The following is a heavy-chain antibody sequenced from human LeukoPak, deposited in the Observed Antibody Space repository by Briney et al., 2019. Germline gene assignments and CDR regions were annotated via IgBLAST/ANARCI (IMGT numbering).Heavy chain of an antibody. J-gene: IGHJ4*02. CDR3: ARQEARDYLYEGLDY. CDR1: GFTFSSYG. CDR2: ISGSGGST. Sequence: GGTLRLSCAASGFTFSSYGMSWVRQAPGKGLEWVSAISGSGGSTYYADSVKGRFTISRDNSKNTLLMQMNSLRPDDTAVDSGARQEARDYLYEGLDYWGQGTLVTVSS. D-gene: IGHD2-8*01. V-gene: IGHV3-23*01.